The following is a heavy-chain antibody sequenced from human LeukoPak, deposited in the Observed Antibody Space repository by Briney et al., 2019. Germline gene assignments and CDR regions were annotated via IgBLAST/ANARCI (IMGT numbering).Heavy chain of an antibody. CDR1: GFTFSSYA. D-gene: IGHD6-13*01. V-gene: IGHV3-23*01. J-gene: IGHJ4*02. CDR3: AKGGIAAAGTSFYFDY. Sequence: GGSLRLSCAASGFTFSSYAMSWVRQAPGKGLEWVSGISGSGSGRNYPDSVKGRFTISRDNSKNTLYLQMNSLRAEDRAVYYCAKGGIAAAGTSFYFDYWGQGTLVTVSS. CDR2: ISGSGSGR.